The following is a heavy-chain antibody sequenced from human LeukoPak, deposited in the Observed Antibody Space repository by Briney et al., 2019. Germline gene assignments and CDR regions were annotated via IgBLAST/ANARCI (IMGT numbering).Heavy chain of an antibody. CDR3: ARDATHCSGGTCYDAFDY. D-gene: IGHD2-15*01. CDR2: INRDGSQE. CDR1: GFTLSSYW. V-gene: IGHV3-7*01. J-gene: IGHJ4*02. Sequence: PGGSLGLSCAASGFTLSSYWMTWVRQAPGKGLEWVANINRDGSQENYVDSVQGRFTISRDNAKNSLYLQMNSLRVEDTASYYCARDATHCSGGTCYDAFDYWGQAILVTVSS.